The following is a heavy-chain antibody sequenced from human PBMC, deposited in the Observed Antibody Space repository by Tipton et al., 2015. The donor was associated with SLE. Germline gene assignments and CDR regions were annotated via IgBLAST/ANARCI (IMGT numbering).Heavy chain of an antibody. V-gene: IGHV4-59*11. CDR3: AREGIAAAGL. D-gene: IGHD6-13*01. CDR1: GGSISSHY. J-gene: IGHJ4*02. Sequence: TLSLTCTVSGGSISSHYWSWIRQPPGKGLEWIGSIYHSGSTYYNSSLESRVTISVDTSKNQFSLKLSSVTAADTAVYYCAREGIAAAGLWGQGTLVTVSS. CDR2: IYHSGST.